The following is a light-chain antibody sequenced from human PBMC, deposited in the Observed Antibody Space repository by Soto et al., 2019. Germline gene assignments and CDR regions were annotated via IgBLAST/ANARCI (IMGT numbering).Light chain of an antibody. Sequence: EIVLTQSPGTQSLSPGERATLSCRASQSVSSSYLVWYQQKPGQAPRLLIYGASSRATGIPDRFSGSGSGTDFTLTISRLEPEDFAVYYCQQYGSSPLYTFGQGTKLEI. CDR2: GAS. V-gene: IGKV3-20*01. CDR3: QQYGSSPLYT. J-gene: IGKJ2*01. CDR1: QSVSSSY.